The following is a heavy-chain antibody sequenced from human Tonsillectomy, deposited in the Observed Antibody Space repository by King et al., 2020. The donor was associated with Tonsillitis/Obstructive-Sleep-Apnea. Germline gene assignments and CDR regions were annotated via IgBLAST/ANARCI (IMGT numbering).Heavy chain of an antibody. V-gene: IGHV4-61*01. CDR2: IYYSGST. J-gene: IGHJ4*02. Sequence: QLQESGPGLVKPSETLSLTCTVSGGSVSSGSYYWSWIRQPPGKGLEWIGYIYYSGSTNYNPSPKSRVTISVDTSKNQFSLKLSSVTAADTAVYYCARGDYWGQGTLVTVSS. CDR3: ARGDY. CDR1: GGSVSSGSYY.